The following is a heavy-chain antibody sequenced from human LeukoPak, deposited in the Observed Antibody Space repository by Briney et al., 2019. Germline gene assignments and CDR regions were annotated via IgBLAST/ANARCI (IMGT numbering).Heavy chain of an antibody. CDR3: AKEIYGDSTGGRFQH. CDR1: GFTFSSYS. J-gene: IGHJ1*01. Sequence: PGGSLRLSCAASGFTFSSYSMNWVRQAPGKGLEWVSSISSSSSYIYYADSVKGRFTISRDSAKNSLYLQMNSLRAEDTAVYYCAKEIYGDSTGGRFQHWGQGTLVTVSS. D-gene: IGHD4-17*01. CDR2: ISSSSSYI. V-gene: IGHV3-21*01.